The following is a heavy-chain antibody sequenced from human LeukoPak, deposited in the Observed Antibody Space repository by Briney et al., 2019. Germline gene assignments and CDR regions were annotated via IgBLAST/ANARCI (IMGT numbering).Heavy chain of an antibody. CDR3: APRITMVRGVIPLGV. J-gene: IGHJ6*04. Sequence: GGSLRLSCAASGFTFDDYGMSWVRQAPGKGLEWVSGINWNGGSTGYADSVKGRFTISRDNAKNTLYLQMNSLRAEDTAVYYCAPRITMVRGVIPLGVWGKGTTVTISS. V-gene: IGHV3-20*04. CDR2: INWNGGST. D-gene: IGHD3-10*01. CDR1: GFTFDDYG.